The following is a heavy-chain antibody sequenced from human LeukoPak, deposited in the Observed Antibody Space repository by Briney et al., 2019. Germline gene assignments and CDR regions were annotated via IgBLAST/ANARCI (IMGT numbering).Heavy chain of an antibody. J-gene: IGHJ4*02. CDR3: ARAPYSSSWYYFDY. CDR1: GRSISSGEYY. Sequence: SQTLSLTCTVSGRSISSGEYYWSWIRQPPGKGLEWIGYIYYSGSTYYNPSLKSRVTISLDTSENQFSLKLSSVTAADTAVYYCARAPYSSSWYYFDYWGQGTLVTVSS. D-gene: IGHD6-13*01. CDR2: IYYSGST. V-gene: IGHV4-30-4*01.